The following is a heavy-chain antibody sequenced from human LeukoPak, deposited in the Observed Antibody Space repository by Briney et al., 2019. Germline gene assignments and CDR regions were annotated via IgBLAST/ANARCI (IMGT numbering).Heavy chain of an antibody. D-gene: IGHD2-2*01. V-gene: IGHV4-34*08. CDR1: GGTFSGYY. CDR3: AIHIVEVPAAKKKNWFDP. J-gene: IGHJ5*02. Sequence: SETLSLTCAVYGGTFSGYYWSWIRQPPGKGLEWIGEINHSGSTNYNPSLKSRVTISVDTSKNQFSLKLSSVTAADTAVYYCAIHIVEVPAAKKKNWFDPWGQGTPVTVSS. CDR2: INHSGST.